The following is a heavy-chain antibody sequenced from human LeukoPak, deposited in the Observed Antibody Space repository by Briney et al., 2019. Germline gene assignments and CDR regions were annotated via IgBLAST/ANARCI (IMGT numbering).Heavy chain of an antibody. V-gene: IGHV4-34*01. Sequence: SETLSLTCAMYGGSFSGYYWSWIRQPPGKGLEWIGQINHSGSTNYNPSLKSRVTISVDTSKNQFSLKLSSVTAADTAVYYCARRRDSGYYRAPHDYWGQGTLVTVSS. CDR1: GGSFSGYY. J-gene: IGHJ4*02. CDR3: ARRRDSGYYRAPHDY. CDR2: INHSGST. D-gene: IGHD3-3*01.